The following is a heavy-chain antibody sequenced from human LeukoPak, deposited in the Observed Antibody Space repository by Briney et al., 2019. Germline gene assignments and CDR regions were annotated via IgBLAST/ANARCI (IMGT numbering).Heavy chain of an antibody. Sequence: AGGSLRLSCAASGFTFSSYARHWVRQAPGKGLEWVAVISYDGSNKYYADSVKGRFTISRDNSKNTLYLQMNSLRAEDTAVYYCARGGSSWYFYYYYYYGMDVWGQGTTVTVSS. CDR2: ISYDGSNK. CDR1: GFTFSSYA. J-gene: IGHJ6*02. CDR3: ARGGSSWYFYYYYYYGMDV. V-gene: IGHV3-30*04. D-gene: IGHD6-13*01.